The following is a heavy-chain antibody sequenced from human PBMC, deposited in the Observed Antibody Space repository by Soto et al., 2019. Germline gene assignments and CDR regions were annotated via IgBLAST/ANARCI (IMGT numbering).Heavy chain of an antibody. D-gene: IGHD2-2*01. V-gene: IGHV3-23*01. J-gene: IGHJ4*02. CDR3: AKLPAAQSYFDF. CDR2: ISGSGGST. Sequence: EVQLLDSGGGLVQPGGSLRLSCAASGFTFITYAMSWVRQAPGKGLEWVSIISGSGGSTYYPDSVKGRFTISRDNSKNTLYLQMNSLRADDTAVYYCAKLPAAQSYFDFWGRGTLVTVSS. CDR1: GFTFITYA.